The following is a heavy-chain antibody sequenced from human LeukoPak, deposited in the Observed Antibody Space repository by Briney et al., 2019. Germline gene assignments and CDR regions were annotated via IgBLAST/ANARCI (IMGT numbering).Heavy chain of an antibody. Sequence: PGGSPRLSCAASGFTFSSYAMSWVRQAPGKGLEWVSAISGSGGSTYYADSVKGRFTISRDNSKNTLYLQMNSLRPEDTAVYYCAPPGAYDSSGYYPFDYWGQGTLVTVSS. V-gene: IGHV3-23*01. J-gene: IGHJ4*02. CDR2: ISGSGGST. CDR3: APPGAYDSSGYYPFDY. CDR1: GFTFSSYA. D-gene: IGHD3-22*01.